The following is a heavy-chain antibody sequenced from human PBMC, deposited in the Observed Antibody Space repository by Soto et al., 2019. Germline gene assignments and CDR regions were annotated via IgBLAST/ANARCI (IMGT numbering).Heavy chain of an antibody. D-gene: IGHD5-12*01. CDR3: ASDLGVEMATFFDY. Sequence: QVQLVESGGGVVQPGRSLRLSCAASGFTFSSYGMHWVRQAPGKGLEWVAVIWYDGSNKYYADSVKGRFTISRDNSKNTLYLQMNSLRAKDTAVYYCASDLGVEMATFFDYWGQGTLVTVSS. J-gene: IGHJ4*02. CDR2: IWYDGSNK. CDR1: GFTFSSYG. V-gene: IGHV3-33*01.